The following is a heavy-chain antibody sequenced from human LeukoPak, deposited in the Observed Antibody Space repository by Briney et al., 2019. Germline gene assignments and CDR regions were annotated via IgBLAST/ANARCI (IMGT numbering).Heavy chain of an antibody. CDR3: ARVRDFWSGYHHYFDY. J-gene: IGHJ4*02. D-gene: IGHD3-3*01. CDR2: IIPILGIA. CDR1: GGTFSSYA. V-gene: IGHV1-69*04. Sequence: ASVKVSCKASGGTFSSYAISWVRQAPGQGLEWMGRIIPILGIANYAQKFQGRVTITADKSTSTAYMELNSLRAEDTAVYYCARVRDFWSGYHHYFDYWGQGTLVTVSS.